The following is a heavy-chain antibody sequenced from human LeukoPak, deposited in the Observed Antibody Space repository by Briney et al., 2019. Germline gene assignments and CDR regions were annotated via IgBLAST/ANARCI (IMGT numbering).Heavy chain of an antibody. D-gene: IGHD3-10*01. J-gene: IGHJ4*02. V-gene: IGHV3-48*03. CDR2: ISSSGSTI. CDR3: ARTETLWFGELFPDY. Sequence: GGSLRLSCAASGFTFSSYEMNWVRQAPGKGLEWVSYISSSGSTIYYADSVKGRFTISRDNAKNSLYLQMNSLRAEDTAVYYCARTETLWFGELFPDYWGQGTLVTVSS. CDR1: GFTFSSYE.